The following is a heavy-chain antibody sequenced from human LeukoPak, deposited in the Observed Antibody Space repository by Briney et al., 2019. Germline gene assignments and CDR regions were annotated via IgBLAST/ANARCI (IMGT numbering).Heavy chain of an antibody. D-gene: IGHD3-9*01. J-gene: IGHJ4*02. CDR1: GYTFTAYG. V-gene: IGHV1-18*01. CDR3: AREIVLTGYYHFDY. CDR2: ISAYNGHT. Sequence: ASVKVSCKASGYTFTAYGITWVRQAPGQGLEWMGWISAYNGHTNYAQKLQGRVTMTTDTSTGTAYMELRSLRSDDTAVYYCAREIVLTGYYHFDYWGQGTLVTVSS.